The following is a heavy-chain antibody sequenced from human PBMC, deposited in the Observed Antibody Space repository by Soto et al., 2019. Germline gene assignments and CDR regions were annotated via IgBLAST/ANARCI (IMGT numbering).Heavy chain of an antibody. CDR3: ARDQPGYSYGYGLGY. CDR2: ISYDGSNK. CDR1: GGPFSSYA. D-gene: IGHD5-18*01. V-gene: IGHV3-30-3*01. J-gene: IGHJ4*02. Sequence: GGSLRLSCAASGGPFSSYAMHWVRQAPGKGLEWVAVISYDGSNKYYADSVKGRFTISRDNSKNTLYLQMNSLRAEDTAVYYCARDQPGYSYGYGLGYWGQGTLVTVSS.